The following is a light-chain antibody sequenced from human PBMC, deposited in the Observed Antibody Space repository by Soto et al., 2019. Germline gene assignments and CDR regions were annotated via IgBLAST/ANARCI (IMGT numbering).Light chain of an antibody. CDR3: QSYDSSLSRSVV. Sequence: QSALTQPRSVSGSPGQSVTISCTGTSSDVGGYNYVSWYQQHPGKAPKLMIYDVSKRPSGVPDRFSGSKSGNTASLTISGLQAEDEADYYCQSYDSSLSRSVVFGGGTKVTVL. V-gene: IGLV2-11*01. CDR1: SSDVGGYNY. CDR2: DVS. J-gene: IGLJ2*01.